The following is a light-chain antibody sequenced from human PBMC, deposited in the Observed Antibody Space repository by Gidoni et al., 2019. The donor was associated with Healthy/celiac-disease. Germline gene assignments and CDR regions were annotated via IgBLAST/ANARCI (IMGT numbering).Light chain of an antibody. CDR2: AAS. J-gene: IGKJ1*01. CDR1: QSISSY. Sequence: DIKMTQSPSSLSASVGDRVTITCRASQSISSYLNWYQQKPGKAPKLLIYAASSLQSGVPSRFSGSGSGTDFTLTISSLQPEDFATYYCQQSYSTPPWTFXQXTKVEIK. CDR3: QQSYSTPPWT. V-gene: IGKV1-39*01.